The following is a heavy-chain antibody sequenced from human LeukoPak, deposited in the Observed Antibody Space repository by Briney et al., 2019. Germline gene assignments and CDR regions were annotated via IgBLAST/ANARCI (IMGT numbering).Heavy chain of an antibody. CDR2: ISVYNGNT. J-gene: IGHJ4*02. Sequence: GASVKVSCKASGYTFTSYGISWVRQAPGQGLEWMGWISVYNGNTNYAQKLQGRVTMTTDTSTSTAYMELRSLRSDDTAVYYCAREVRYYYDSSGYEGFDYWGQGTLVTVSS. CDR3: AREVRYYYDSSGYEGFDY. V-gene: IGHV1-18*01. D-gene: IGHD3-22*01. CDR1: GYTFTSYG.